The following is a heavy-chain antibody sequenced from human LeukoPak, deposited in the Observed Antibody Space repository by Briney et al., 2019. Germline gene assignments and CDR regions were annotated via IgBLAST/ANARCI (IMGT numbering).Heavy chain of an antibody. J-gene: IGHJ4*02. D-gene: IGHD6-13*01. CDR2: ISSGGGNT. V-gene: IGHV3-23*01. CDR3: AKTPGHSSTWQFDF. Sequence: GGSLRLSCAASGFTFSNYAMSWVRQAPGKGLEWVSAISSGGGNTYYADSVKGRFTISRDNSKNTLYLQMNSLRAEHTAVYYCAKTPGHSSTWQFDFWGQGALVTVSS. CDR1: GFTFSNYA.